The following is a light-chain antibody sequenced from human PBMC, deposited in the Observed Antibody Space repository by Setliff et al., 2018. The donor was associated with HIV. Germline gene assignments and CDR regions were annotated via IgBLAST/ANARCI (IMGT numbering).Light chain of an antibody. CDR1: DDNIANYES. V-gene: IGLV2-23*02. CDR3: CSFIGSDSWM. J-gene: IGLJ3*02. CDR2: DVT. Sequence: QSVLTQPASVSGSPGQSITISCTGGDDNIANYESVSWYQQHPGEVPKLIIYDVTKRPSGVSSRFSGSKSGNTASLTISGLQAEDEADYYCCSFIGSDSWMFGGGTKVTVL.